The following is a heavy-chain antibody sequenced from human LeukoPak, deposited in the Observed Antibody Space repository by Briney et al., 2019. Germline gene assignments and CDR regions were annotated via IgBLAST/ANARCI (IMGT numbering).Heavy chain of an antibody. Sequence: GGSLRPSCAASGFSFRTYAMNWVRQAPGKGLEWVSTITNNGDATYYAASVKGRFTISRDNSKNTLYLQMNSLRAEDTAIYYCAKTPYWGQGTLVTVSS. CDR2: ITNNGDAT. CDR3: AKTPY. CDR1: GFSFRTYA. J-gene: IGHJ4*02. V-gene: IGHV3-23*01.